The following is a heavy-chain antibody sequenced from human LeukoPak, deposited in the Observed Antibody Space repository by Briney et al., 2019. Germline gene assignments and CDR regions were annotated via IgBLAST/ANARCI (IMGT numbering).Heavy chain of an antibody. CDR3: ARVVYRGENWFDP. CDR1: GGSIRGDNYY. Sequence: PSETLSLTCTVSGGSIRGDNYYWSWIRQPAGKGLEWIGRIYTSGSTNYNPSLKSRVTISVDTSKNQCSLKLNSVTAADTAVYYCARVVYRGENWFDPWGQGTLVTVSS. J-gene: IGHJ5*02. CDR2: IYTSGST. V-gene: IGHV4-61*02. D-gene: IGHD3-10*01.